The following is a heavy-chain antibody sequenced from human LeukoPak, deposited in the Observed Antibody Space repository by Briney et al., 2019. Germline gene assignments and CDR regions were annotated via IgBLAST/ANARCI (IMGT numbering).Heavy chain of an antibody. Sequence: GESLKISFQGSGYSFTSYWIGWVRPMPGKGLEWMGIIYPGDSDTRYSPSFQGQVTISADKSISTAYLQWSSLKASDTAKYYCARLAYCGGDCYLYFDYWGQGTLVTVSS. V-gene: IGHV5-51*01. J-gene: IGHJ4*02. D-gene: IGHD2-21*01. CDR3: ARLAYCGGDCYLYFDY. CDR1: GYSFTSYW. CDR2: IYPGDSDT.